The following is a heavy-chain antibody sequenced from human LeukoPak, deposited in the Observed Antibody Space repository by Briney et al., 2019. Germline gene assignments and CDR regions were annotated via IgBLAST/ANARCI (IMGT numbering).Heavy chain of an antibody. V-gene: IGHV4-30-4*01. CDR3: ATAKNYGDYLNWFDS. Sequence: SETLSLTCTVSGGSISSGDYYWSWIRQPPGKGLEWIGYIYYSGSTYYNPSLKSRVTISVDTSKNQFSLKLSSVTAADTAVYYCATAKNYGDYLNWFDSWGQGTLVTVSS. D-gene: IGHD4-17*01. J-gene: IGHJ5*01. CDR1: GGSISSGDYY. CDR2: IYYSGST.